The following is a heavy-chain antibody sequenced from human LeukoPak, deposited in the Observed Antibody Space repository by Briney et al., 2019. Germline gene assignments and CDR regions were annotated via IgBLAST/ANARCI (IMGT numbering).Heavy chain of an antibody. J-gene: IGHJ4*02. V-gene: IGHV3-7*01. CDR1: GFTFSNFW. CDR2: IKQDGSEK. D-gene: IGHD3-22*01. Sequence: GGSLRLSCAAAGFTFSNFWMSWVRQAPGKGLEWVANIKQDGSEKYYVDSVKGRFTISRDNAKNSLYLQMNSLRAEDTAVYYCARFLAIVVVTAFDYWGQGTLVTVSS. CDR3: ARFLAIVVVTAFDY.